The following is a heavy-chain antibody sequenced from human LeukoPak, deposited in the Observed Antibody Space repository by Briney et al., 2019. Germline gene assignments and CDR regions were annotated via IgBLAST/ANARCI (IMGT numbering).Heavy chain of an antibody. V-gene: IGHV3-48*02. CDR1: GFAFNSYN. Sequence: PGGSLRLSCAASGFAFNSYNMNWVRQAPGKGLEWISYIGSSGSPTHYADSVRGRFTISRDNAMNSLYLQMNSLRDEDTAVYYCARRPYSDSSGRLSDVWGQGTTVTVSS. CDR3: ARRPYSDSSGRLSDV. J-gene: IGHJ6*02. D-gene: IGHD3-22*01. CDR2: IGSSGSPT.